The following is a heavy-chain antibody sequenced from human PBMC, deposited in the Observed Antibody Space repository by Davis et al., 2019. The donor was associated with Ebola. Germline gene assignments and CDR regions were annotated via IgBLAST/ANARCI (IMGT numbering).Heavy chain of an antibody. CDR2: ISWNSGSI. D-gene: IGHD5-18*01. CDR1: GFTFDDYA. V-gene: IGHV3-9*01. Sequence: SLKISCAASGFTFDDYAMHWVRQAPGKGLEWVSGISWNSGSIGYADSVKGRFTISRDNAKNSLYLQMNSLRAEDTALYYCAKDRRYSYGSLFFYYYGMDVWGQGTTVTVSS. CDR3: AKDRRYSYGSLFFYYYGMDV. J-gene: IGHJ6*02.